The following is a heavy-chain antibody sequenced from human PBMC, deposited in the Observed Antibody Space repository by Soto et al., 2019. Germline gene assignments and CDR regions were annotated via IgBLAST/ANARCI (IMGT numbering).Heavy chain of an antibody. J-gene: IGHJ4*02. V-gene: IGHV1-69*02. Sequence: QVQLVQSGAEVKKPGSSVKVSCKASGGTFSSYTISWVRQAPGQGLEWMGRIIPILGIANYAQKFQGRVTITADKSTSTAYMELSSLRSEDTAVYYCARVGGDGYNMDFDYWGQGTLVTVSS. CDR1: GGTFSSYT. CDR3: ARVGGDGYNMDFDY. CDR2: IIPILGIA. D-gene: IGHD2-21*01.